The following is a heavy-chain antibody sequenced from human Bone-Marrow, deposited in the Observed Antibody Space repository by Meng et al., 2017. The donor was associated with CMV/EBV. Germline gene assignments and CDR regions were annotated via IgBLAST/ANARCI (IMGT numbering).Heavy chain of an antibody. Sequence: SETLSLTCTVSGGSISSSSYYWGWIRQPPGKGLEWIGSIYYSGSTYYNPSLKSRVTISVDTSKNQFSLKLSSVTAADTAVYYCPYGRYYYYYGMDVWGQETTVPSP. CDR3: PYGRYYYYYGMDV. CDR1: GGSISSSSYY. D-gene: IGHD1-14*01. V-gene: IGHV4-39*01. J-gene: IGHJ6*02. CDR2: IYYSGST.